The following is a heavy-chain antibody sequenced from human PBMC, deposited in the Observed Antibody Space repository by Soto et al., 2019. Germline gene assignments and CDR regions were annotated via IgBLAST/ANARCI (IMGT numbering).Heavy chain of an antibody. J-gene: IGHJ5*02. V-gene: IGHV4-4*07. D-gene: IGHD3-3*01. CDR2: IYSSGNT. Sequence: QVHLQESGPGLVKPSETLSLTCSVSGGPISGYYWTWIRQPAGKGLEWIGRIYSSGNTKYNPSLLSRVTMSLDTSNNQFSLRLTSVTAADTAGYYCARGQRFSDWFDPWGQGTLVTVSS. CDR1: GGPISGYY. CDR3: ARGQRFSDWFDP.